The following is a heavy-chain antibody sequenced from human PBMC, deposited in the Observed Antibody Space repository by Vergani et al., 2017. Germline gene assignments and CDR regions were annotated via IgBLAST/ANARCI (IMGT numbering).Heavy chain of an antibody. CDR3: ATKPRRQWLVLKGAFDI. CDR1: GYTLSRYS. Sequence: VQLVQSGSELKKPGASVKVSCKASGYTLSRYSIYWVRQAPGKGLEWMGLVDPEDGETIYAEKFQGRVTITADTSTDTAYMELSSLRSEDTAVYYCATKPRRQWLVLKGAFDIWGQGTMVTVSS. D-gene: IGHD6-19*01. CDR2: VDPEDGET. V-gene: IGHV1-69-2*01. J-gene: IGHJ3*02.